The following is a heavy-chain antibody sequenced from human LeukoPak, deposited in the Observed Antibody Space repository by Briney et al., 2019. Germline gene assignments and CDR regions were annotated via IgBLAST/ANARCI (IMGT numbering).Heavy chain of an antibody. D-gene: IGHD3-10*01. J-gene: IGHJ4*02. V-gene: IGHV4-4*07. CDR2: IYTSGST. CDR3: ARDTYYYGSGSYSYDY. Sequence: PSETLSLTCIVSGGSISSYYWSWIRQPAGKGLEWIGRIYTSGSTNYNPSLKSRVTMSVDTSKNQFSLKLSSVTAADTAVYYCARDTYYYGSGSYSYDYWGQGTLVTVSS. CDR1: GGSISSYY.